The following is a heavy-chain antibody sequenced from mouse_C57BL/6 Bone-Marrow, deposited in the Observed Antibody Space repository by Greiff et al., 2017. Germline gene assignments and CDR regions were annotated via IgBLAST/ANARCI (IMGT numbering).Heavy chain of an antibody. CDR3: ARRYYYGRDWYFDV. V-gene: IGHV1-81*01. Sequence: VQLQQSGAELARPGASVKLSCKASGYTFTSYGISWVKQRTGQGLEWIGEIYPRSGNTYYNEKFKGKATLTADKSSSTAYMELRSLTSEDSAVYFCARRYYYGRDWYFDVWGTGTTVTVSS. CDR1: GYTFTSYG. CDR2: IYPRSGNT. D-gene: IGHD1-1*01. J-gene: IGHJ1*03.